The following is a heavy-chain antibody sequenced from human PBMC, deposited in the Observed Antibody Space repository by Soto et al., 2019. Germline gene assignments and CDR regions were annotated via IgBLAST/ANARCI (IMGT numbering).Heavy chain of an antibody. J-gene: IGHJ6*02. CDR2: IYPGDSDT. CDR3: ARTRSFTLGFYYDGMDV. V-gene: IGHV5-51*01. D-gene: IGHD6-6*01. Sequence: EVQLVQSGAEVKKPGESLKISCQGSGYSFAGYGIGGVGQMPGKDLEWMGIIYPGDSDTRYSPSFQGQVTISADKSLRTAYLQWTSLKASDTALYYCARTRSFTLGFYYDGMDVWGQGTTVTVSS. CDR1: GYSFAGYG.